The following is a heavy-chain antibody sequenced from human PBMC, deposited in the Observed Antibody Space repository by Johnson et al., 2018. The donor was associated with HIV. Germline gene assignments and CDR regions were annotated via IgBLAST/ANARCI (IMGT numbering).Heavy chain of an antibody. CDR3: ARGRITMIGVDLRGGGFDI. CDR1: GLSVSYGY. V-gene: IGHV3-66*03. CDR2: IYSGGNT. Sequence: VQLVESGGGLIQPGGSLRLSCAASGLSVSYGYMTWVRQAPGKGLEWVSVIYSGGNTYYADSVKGRFTISRDNSNNTLYLQMNSLRAEDTAVYYCARGRITMIGVDLRGGGFDIWGQGTMVTVSS. J-gene: IGHJ3*02. D-gene: IGHD3-22*01.